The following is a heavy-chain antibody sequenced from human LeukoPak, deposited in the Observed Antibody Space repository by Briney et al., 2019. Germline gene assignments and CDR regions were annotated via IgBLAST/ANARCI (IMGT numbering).Heavy chain of an antibody. CDR1: GYTLTDYY. CDR3: ARVGYYESSGYYEY. Sequence: ASVKVSCKASGYTLTDYYMHWVRQAPGQGLERMGRINPNSGGTNYAQKFQGRVTMTRDTSISTVYMELSRLRSDDTAVYYCARVGYYESSGYYEYWGQGTLDTVSS. CDR2: INPNSGGT. V-gene: IGHV1-2*06. J-gene: IGHJ4*02. D-gene: IGHD3-22*01.